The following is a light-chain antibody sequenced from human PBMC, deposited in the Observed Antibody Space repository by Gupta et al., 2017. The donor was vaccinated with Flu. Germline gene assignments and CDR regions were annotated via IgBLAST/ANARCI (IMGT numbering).Light chain of an antibody. CDR2: AAS. CDR3: QQSYSTPRT. J-gene: IGKJ1*01. Sequence: IQMTQSPSSLSASVGDRVTITCRASQTINSFLNWYQQQPGKAPTLLIYAASSLQGGVPSRFSGSGSGTDFTLTISSLQPEDFATYYCQQSYSTPRTFGQGTKVEIK. CDR1: QTINSF. V-gene: IGKV1-39*01.